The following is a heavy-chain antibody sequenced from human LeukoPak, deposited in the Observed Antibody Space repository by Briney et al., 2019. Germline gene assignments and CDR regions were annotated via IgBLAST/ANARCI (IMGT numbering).Heavy chain of an antibody. D-gene: IGHD3-16*01. CDR2: VFHTGSA. V-gene: IGHV4-59*08. J-gene: IGHJ5*02. CDR1: GGSIGSSF. Sequence: PSETLSLTCSVSGGSIGSSFWNWIRQPPGKGLGWIGHVFHTGSARYNPSLTSRVTISVDTSNNQFSLTLHSVTAADTAIYYCARRLRAESDASPDNWIGPWGQGALVTVSS. CDR3: ARRLRAESDASPDNWIGP.